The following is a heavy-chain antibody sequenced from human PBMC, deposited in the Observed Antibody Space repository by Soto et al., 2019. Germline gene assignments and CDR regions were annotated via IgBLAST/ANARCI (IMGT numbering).Heavy chain of an antibody. V-gene: IGHV3-66*01. Sequence: GGSLRLSCAASGFTFSSFAMSWVRQAPGKGLEWVSVIYSGGSTYYADSVKGRFTISRDNSKNTLYLQMNSLRAEDTAVYYCATIGTPFDYWGQGTLVTVSS. CDR3: ATIGTPFDY. CDR1: GFTFSSFA. J-gene: IGHJ4*02. D-gene: IGHD1-1*01. CDR2: IYSGGST.